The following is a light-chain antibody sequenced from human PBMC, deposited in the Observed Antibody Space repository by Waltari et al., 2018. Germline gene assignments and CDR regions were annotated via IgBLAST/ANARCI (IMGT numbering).Light chain of an antibody. J-gene: IGLJ3*02. V-gene: IGLV1-51*02. CDR2: ETN. Sequence: QSVLTQPPSVSAFPGHKVTISCSGWPSPLATTCVSWDRQRPGSVPELLSYETNGRPTGTPDRFSASKSGTSATLDITGLQPGDEADYYCGTWDSSMAVWLFGGGTKLIV. CDR1: PSPLATTC. CDR3: GTWDSSMAVWL.